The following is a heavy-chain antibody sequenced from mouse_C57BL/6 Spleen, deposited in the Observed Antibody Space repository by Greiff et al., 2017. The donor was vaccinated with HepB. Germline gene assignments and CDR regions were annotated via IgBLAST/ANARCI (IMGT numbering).Heavy chain of an antibody. V-gene: IGHV5-6*02. J-gene: IGHJ1*03. CDR1: GFTFSSYG. CDR3: ARQDYYGSSWYFDV. CDR2: ISSGGSYT. D-gene: IGHD1-1*01. Sequence: DVMLVESGGDLVKPGGSLKLSCAASGFTFSSYGMSWVRQTPDKRLEWVATISSGGSYTYYPDSVKGRFTISRDNAKNTLYLQMSRLKSEDTAMYYCARQDYYGSSWYFDVWGTGTTVTVSS.